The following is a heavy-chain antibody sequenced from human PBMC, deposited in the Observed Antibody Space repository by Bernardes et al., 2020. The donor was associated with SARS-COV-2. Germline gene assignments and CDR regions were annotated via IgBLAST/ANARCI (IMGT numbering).Heavy chain of an antibody. V-gene: IGHV1-8*01. CDR2: MNPNSGNT. CDR1: GYTFTSYD. D-gene: IGHD6-13*01. Sequence: ASVKVSCKASGYTFTSYDIDWVRQATGQGLEWMGWMNPNSGNTGYAQKFQGRVTMTRNTSISTAYMELSSLRSEDTAVYYCARAGYSSSWYSVGVTGYYYYAMDVWGQGTTVTVSS. J-gene: IGHJ6*02. CDR3: ARAGYSSSWYSVGVTGYYYYAMDV.